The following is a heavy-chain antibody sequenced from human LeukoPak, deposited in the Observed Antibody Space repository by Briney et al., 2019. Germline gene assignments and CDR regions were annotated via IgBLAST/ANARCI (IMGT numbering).Heavy chain of an antibody. CDR2: IYYGGNS. Sequence: PSETLSLTCSVSGGSISSGAYYWSWIRQHPGKGLEWIGNIYYGGNSYYNPSLKSRVTISVDTSKNQFSLKLSSVTAADTAVYYCARGPPPDFDCWGQGTLVTVSS. CDR3: ARGPPPDFDC. J-gene: IGHJ4*02. CDR1: GGSISSGAYY. V-gene: IGHV4-31*03.